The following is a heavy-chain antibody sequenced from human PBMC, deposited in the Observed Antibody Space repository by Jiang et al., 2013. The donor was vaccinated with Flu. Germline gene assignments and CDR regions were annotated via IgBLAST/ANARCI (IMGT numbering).Heavy chain of an antibody. V-gene: IGHV1-8*01. Sequence: SGYTFTSSDIYWVRQAAGQGLEWLAWMSPNSGHTGYAQKFQGRLTMTRNTSINTAYMELSSLRSEDTAVYYCARGYALDYWGQGTLVTVSS. J-gene: IGHJ4*01. CDR3: ARGYALDY. CDR1: GYTFTSSD. CDR2: MSPNSGHT. D-gene: IGHD4-17*01.